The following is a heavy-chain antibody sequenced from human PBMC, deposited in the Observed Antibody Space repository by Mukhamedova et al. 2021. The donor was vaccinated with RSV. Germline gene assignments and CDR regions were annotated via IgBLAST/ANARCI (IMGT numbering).Heavy chain of an antibody. CDR2: ISGAGGST. J-gene: IGHJ4*02. Sequence: GLEWVSAISGAGGSTYYAVSVKGRFTISRDNSKNTLYLQMNSLRAEDTAVYYCAKERLPQWGGQGTLVTVSS. CDR3: AKERLPQW. V-gene: IGHV3-23*01. D-gene: IGHD1-26*01.